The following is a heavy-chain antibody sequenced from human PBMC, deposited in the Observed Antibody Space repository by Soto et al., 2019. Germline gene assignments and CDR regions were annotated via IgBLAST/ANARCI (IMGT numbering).Heavy chain of an antibody. Sequence: GGSLSLSCAAAGFTFRNYAMNWVRQAPGKGLELVSSISSNGGSAYYADSVKGRFTISRDNSKNTLYLQMNSLGADDTAVYYCARGYCSAVGCYVHYYYGFDVWGQVTTVTVSS. CDR1: GFTFRNYA. V-gene: IGHV3-23*01. CDR2: ISSNGGSA. J-gene: IGHJ6*02. D-gene: IGHD2-15*01. CDR3: ARGYCSAVGCYVHYYYGFDV.